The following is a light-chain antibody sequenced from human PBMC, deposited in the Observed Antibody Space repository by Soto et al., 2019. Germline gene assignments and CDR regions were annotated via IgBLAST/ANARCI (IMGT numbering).Light chain of an antibody. V-gene: IGKV3-15*01. Sequence: EIVMTQSPATLSLSPGERAALSCRASQSINSELAWYQQKPGQPPRLLIYGASTRATGVPARFTGSESGSEFNLTISGLQYEDVAVYSCQQGHNWPLTFGQGTRLEI. J-gene: IGKJ2*01. CDR1: QSINSE. CDR2: GAS. CDR3: QQGHNWPLT.